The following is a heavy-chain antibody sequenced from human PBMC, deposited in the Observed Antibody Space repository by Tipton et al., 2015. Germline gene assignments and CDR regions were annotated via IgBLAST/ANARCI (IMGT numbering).Heavy chain of an antibody. Sequence: GLVKPSQTLSLTCAISGDSVSSNSAAWNWIRQSPSRGLEWLGRTYYRSKWYDDYAVSVKSRITINPDTSKNQLSLKLSSVTAADTAVYYCATGRSIAARPFDYWGQGTLVTVSS. CDR1: GDSVSSNSAA. CDR2: TYYRSKWYD. V-gene: IGHV6-1*01. J-gene: IGHJ4*02. CDR3: ATGRSIAARPFDY. D-gene: IGHD6-6*01.